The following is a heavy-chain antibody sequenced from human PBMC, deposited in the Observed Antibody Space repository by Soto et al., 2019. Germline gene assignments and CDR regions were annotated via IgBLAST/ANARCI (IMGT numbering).Heavy chain of an antibody. V-gene: IGHV1-69*13. D-gene: IGHD3-22*01. CDR2: IIPIFGTA. CDR1: GGTFSSYA. J-gene: IGHJ6*02. CDR3: ARDGQGYDSSGYPIAPMDV. Sequence: SVKVSCKACGGTFSSYAISWVRQAPGQGLEWMGGIIPIFGTANYAQKFQGRVTITADESTSTAYMELSSLRSEDTAVYYCARDGQGYDSSGYPIAPMDVWGQGTTVTVSS.